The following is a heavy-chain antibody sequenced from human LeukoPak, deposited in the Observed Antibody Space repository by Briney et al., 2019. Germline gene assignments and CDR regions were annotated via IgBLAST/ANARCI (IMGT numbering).Heavy chain of an antibody. D-gene: IGHD3-10*02. CDR3: AELGITMIGGV. J-gene: IGHJ6*04. V-gene: IGHV3-11*04. CDR2: INKSDNTI. Sequence: GGSLRLSCAASGFTFSDYYMNWIRQAPGKGLEWLSYINKSDNTIYYADSVKGRFTISRDNAKNSLYLQMNSLRAEDTAVYYCAELGITMIGGVWGKGTTVTISS. CDR1: GFTFSDYY.